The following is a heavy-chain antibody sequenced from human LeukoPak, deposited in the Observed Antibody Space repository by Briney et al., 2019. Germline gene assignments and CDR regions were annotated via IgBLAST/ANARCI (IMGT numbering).Heavy chain of an antibody. CDR3: ARDYYGSGTIKGYYYYGMDV. D-gene: IGHD3-10*01. J-gene: IGHJ6*02. Sequence: ASVKVSCKASGYTFTGYYMHWVRQAPGQGLEWMGWINPSSGGTNYAQKFQGWVTMTRDTSISTAYMELSRLRSDDTAVYYCARDYYGSGTIKGYYYYGMDVWGQGTTVTVSS. V-gene: IGHV1-2*04. CDR2: INPSSGGT. CDR1: GYTFTGYY.